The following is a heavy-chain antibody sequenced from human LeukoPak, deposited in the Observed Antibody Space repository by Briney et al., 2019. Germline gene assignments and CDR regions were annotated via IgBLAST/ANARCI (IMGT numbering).Heavy chain of an antibody. Sequence: SVKVSCKASGGTFSSYAISWVRQAPGQGLEWVGGIIPIFGTANYAQKFQGRVTITADESTSTAYMELGSLRSEDTAVYYCASRSYAGGDFWSGYHNLYYYYYGMDVWGQGTTVTVSS. CDR3: ASRSYAGGDFWSGYHNLYYYYYGMDV. V-gene: IGHV1-69*13. CDR2: IIPIFGTA. J-gene: IGHJ6*02. CDR1: GGTFSSYA. D-gene: IGHD3-3*01.